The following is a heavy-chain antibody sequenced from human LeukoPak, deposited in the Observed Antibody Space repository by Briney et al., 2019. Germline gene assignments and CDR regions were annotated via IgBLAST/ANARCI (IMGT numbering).Heavy chain of an antibody. V-gene: IGHV4-59*12. CDR2: IYHSGST. Sequence: SETLSLTCTVSGGSISSYYWSWIRQPPGKGLEWIGEIYHSGSTNYNPSLKSRVTVSLDKSKNQFSLKLSSVTAADTAPYYCAGRVEAVAGTANWGQGTLVTVSS. CDR3: AGRVEAVAGTAN. D-gene: IGHD6-19*01. J-gene: IGHJ4*02. CDR1: GGSISSYY.